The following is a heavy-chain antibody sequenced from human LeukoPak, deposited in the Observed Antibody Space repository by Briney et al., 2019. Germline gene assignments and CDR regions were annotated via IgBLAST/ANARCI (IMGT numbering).Heavy chain of an antibody. CDR2: SDWSGGST. J-gene: IGHJ4*02. D-gene: IGHD2-2*01. CDR3: ARASVYCSTTSCPLDY. V-gene: IGHV3-20*01. Sequence: GGSLRLSCATSGFSLDDYGMSWVRQAPGKGLEWVSGSDWSGGSTGYADSVKGRFTISRDNANNFLYLQMNSLRAEDTALYHCARASVYCSTTSCPLDYWGQGILVTVSS. CDR1: GFSLDDYG.